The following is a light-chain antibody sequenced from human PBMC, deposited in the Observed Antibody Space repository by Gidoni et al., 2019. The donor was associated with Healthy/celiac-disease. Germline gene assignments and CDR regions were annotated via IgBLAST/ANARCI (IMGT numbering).Light chain of an antibody. CDR2: DAS. J-gene: IGKJ3*01. Sequence: DIQLTPSPSTLSASVGDRVTITCRASQSISSWLDWYQQKPGKAPKLLIYDASSLESGVPSRFSGSGSGTEFTLTISSLQPDDFATYYCQQYNSYLFTFGPGTKVDIK. CDR1: QSISSW. V-gene: IGKV1-5*01. CDR3: QQYNSYLFT.